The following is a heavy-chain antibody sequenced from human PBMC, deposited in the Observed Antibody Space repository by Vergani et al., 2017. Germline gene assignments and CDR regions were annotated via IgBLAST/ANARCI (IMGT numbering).Heavy chain of an antibody. Sequence: QVQLQQWGAGLLKPSETLSLTCAVYGGSFSGYYWSWIRQPPGKGLEWIGEINHSGSTNYNPSLKSRVTISVDTSKNQFSLKLGSVTAADTAVYYCARGLGSSWSTARGNWFDPWGQGTLVTVSS. D-gene: IGHD6-13*01. CDR2: INHSGST. V-gene: IGHV4-34*01. CDR3: ARGLGSSWSTARGNWFDP. CDR1: GGSFSGYY. J-gene: IGHJ5*02.